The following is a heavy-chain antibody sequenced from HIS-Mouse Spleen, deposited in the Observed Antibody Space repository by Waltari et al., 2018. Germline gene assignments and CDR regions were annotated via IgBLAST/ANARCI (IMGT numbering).Heavy chain of an antibody. CDR3: ARIQAGKLELPFDY. Sequence: QVTLRESGPALVKPTQTLTLTCPFSGFSLSTSGMCVSWIRQPPGKALEWLARIDWDDDKYYSTSLKTRLTISKDTSKKQVVLTMTNMDPVDTATYYCARIQAGKLELPFDYWGQGTLVTVSS. J-gene: IGHJ4*02. D-gene: IGHD1-7*01. V-gene: IGHV2-70*15. CDR1: GFSLSTSGMC. CDR2: IDWDDDK.